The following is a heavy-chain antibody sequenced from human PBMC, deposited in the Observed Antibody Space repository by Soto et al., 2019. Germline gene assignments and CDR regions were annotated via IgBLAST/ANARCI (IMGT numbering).Heavy chain of an antibody. J-gene: IGHJ4*02. Sequence: SETLSLTCTVSGDSVSSNSYYWSWIRQPPGKGLEFIGYIYYSGSTNYNPSLKSRVTISLDTSKNQFSLRLSSVTAADTAVYYCARAPRRGYKPFDYWGQGTLVTVSS. V-gene: IGHV4-61*01. CDR3: ARAPRRGYKPFDY. D-gene: IGHD5-12*01. CDR2: IYYSGST. CDR1: GDSVSSNSYY.